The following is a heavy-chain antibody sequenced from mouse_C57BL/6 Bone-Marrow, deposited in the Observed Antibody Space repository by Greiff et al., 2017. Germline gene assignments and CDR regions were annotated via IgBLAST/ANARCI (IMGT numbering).Heavy chain of an antibody. D-gene: IGHD4-1*01. CDR2: IDPENGDT. V-gene: IGHV14-4*01. CDR3: TTSLTGAMDY. J-gene: IGHJ4*01. Sequence: VQLKQSGAELVRPGASVKLSCTASGFNIKDDYMHWVKQRPEQGLEWIGWIDPENGDTEYASKFQGKATITADTSSNTAYLQLSSLTSEDTAVYYCTTSLTGAMDYWGQGTSVTVSS. CDR1: GFNIKDDY.